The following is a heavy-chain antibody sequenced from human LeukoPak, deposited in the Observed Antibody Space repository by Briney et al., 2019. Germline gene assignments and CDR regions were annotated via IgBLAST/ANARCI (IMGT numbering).Heavy chain of an antibody. CDR1: GGSISSGGYY. CDR3: ARGGESSGYYASVAFDI. Sequence: SGPTLVNPSQTLSLTCTVSGGSISSGGYYWSWIRQHPGKGLEWIGYSYSSGNTYYNAALKSRVTISVDTSKNQFSLKMNSVTAADTAVYYCARGGESSGYYASVAFDIWGQGTMVTVSS. V-gene: IGHV4-31*03. D-gene: IGHD3-22*01. CDR2: SYSSGNT. J-gene: IGHJ3*02.